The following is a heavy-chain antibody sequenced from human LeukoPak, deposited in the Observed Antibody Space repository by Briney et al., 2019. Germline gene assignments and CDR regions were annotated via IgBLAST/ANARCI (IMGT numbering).Heavy chain of an antibody. Sequence: ASVKVSCKASGYTFTDYYAHWVGQAPGQGLEWMGWINPNTGGTNYAQKFQGRVTMTRDTSISTAYMELNSLRSDDTAVYYCARDRGPKAGYYYSYYMDVWGKGTTVTISS. V-gene: IGHV1-2*02. CDR2: INPNTGGT. J-gene: IGHJ6*03. D-gene: IGHD3-10*01. CDR1: GYTFTDYY. CDR3: ARDRGPKAGYYYSYYMDV.